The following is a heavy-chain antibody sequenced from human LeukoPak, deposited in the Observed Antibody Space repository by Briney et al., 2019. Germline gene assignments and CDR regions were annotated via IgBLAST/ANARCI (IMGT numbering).Heavy chain of an antibody. D-gene: IGHD1-26*01. CDR1: RLSLSSYG. V-gene: IGHV3-30*02. CDR3: AKDQGRLGASMADS. Sequence: GGSLRLSCAASRLSLSSYGMHWVRQASGKGLEWLTFIHYDGSNKYYANSVAGRFTISRDNSKNTLYLQMNSLRPEDTAVYYCAKDQGRLGASMADSWGPGTLVTVSS. J-gene: IGHJ4*02. CDR2: IHYDGSNK.